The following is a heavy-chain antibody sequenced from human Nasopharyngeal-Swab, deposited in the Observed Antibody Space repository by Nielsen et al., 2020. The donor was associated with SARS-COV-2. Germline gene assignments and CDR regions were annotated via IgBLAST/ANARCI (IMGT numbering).Heavy chain of an antibody. CDR3: VHGRDYYGPHAFDI. Sequence: WIRQPPGKALEWLALIYWDDDKRYSPSLKSRLTITKDTSKNQVVLTMTNMDPVDTATYYCVHGRDYYGPHAFDIWGQGTMVTVSS. D-gene: IGHD3-10*01. CDR2: IYWDDDK. V-gene: IGHV2-5*02. J-gene: IGHJ3*02.